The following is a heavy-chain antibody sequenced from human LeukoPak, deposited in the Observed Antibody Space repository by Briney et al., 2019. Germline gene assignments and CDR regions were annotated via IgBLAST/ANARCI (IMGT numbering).Heavy chain of an antibody. Sequence: SETLSLTCTVSGGSISSYYWSWIRQPPGKGLEWIGYIYYGGSTNYNPSLKSRVTISVDTSKNQFSLKLSSVTAADTAVYYCARRNRRWLQLRSDAFDIWGQGTMVTVSS. CDR1: GGSISSYY. J-gene: IGHJ3*02. V-gene: IGHV4-59*08. D-gene: IGHD5-24*01. CDR2: IYYGGST. CDR3: ARRNRRWLQLRSDAFDI.